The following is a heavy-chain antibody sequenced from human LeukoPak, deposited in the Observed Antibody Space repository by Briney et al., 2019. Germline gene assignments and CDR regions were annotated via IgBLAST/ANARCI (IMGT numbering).Heavy chain of an antibody. Sequence: VKVSCKASGGTFSSYAISWVRQAPGQGLEWMGRIIPIFGTANYAQKFQGRVTITTDESTSTAYMELSSLRSEDTAVYYCARDRGEETVVVTAIWFDPWGQGTLVTVSS. D-gene: IGHD2-21*02. V-gene: IGHV1-69*05. CDR2: IIPIFGTA. J-gene: IGHJ5*02. CDR3: ARDRGEETVVVTAIWFDP. CDR1: GGTFSSYA.